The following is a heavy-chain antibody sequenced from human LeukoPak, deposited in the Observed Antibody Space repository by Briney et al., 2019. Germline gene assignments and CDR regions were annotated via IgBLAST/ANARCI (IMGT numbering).Heavy chain of an antibody. D-gene: IGHD3-9*01. V-gene: IGHV3-23*01. CDR3: VKGGVNSDVLTGYFYFDC. CDR2: TSGSGGST. Sequence: PGGSLRLSCAASGLTLSSYAMNWVRQAPGKGLEWVSSTSGSGGSTYYANSVKGRFTISRDNSKNTLYLQMNSLRAEDTAVYYCVKGGVNSDVLTGYFYFDCWGQGTLVTVSS. J-gene: IGHJ4*02. CDR1: GLTLSSYA.